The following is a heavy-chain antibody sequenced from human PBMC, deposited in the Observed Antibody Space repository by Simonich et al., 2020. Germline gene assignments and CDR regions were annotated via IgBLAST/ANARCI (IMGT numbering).Heavy chain of an antibody. J-gene: IGHJ1*01. CDR3: ARSHIAAAGTGYFQH. CDR2: TNPNSGGT. CDR1: GYTFTGYY. Sequence: QVQLVQSGAEVKKPGASVKVSCKASGYTFTGYYMHWVRQAPGQGLEGMGWTNPNSGGTNYAKKFKGRVTMTRDTSISTAYMELSRLRSDDTAVYYCARSHIAAAGTGYFQHWGQVTLVTVSS. V-gene: IGHV1-2*02. D-gene: IGHD6-13*01.